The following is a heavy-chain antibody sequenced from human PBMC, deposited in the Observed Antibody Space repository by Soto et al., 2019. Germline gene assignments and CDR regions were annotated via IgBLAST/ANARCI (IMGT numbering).Heavy chain of an antibody. J-gene: IGHJ4*02. V-gene: IGHV1-18*01. CDR1: GYTFTSYV. CDR3: ARDWVVFDS. D-gene: IGHD3-16*01. CDR2: INTYNGNT. Sequence: VQLVQSGAEVKKPGASVKVSCKASGYTFTSYVISWVRQAPGQALEWKGWINTYNGNTNYAQKLQGRFTTTTNTSTSTCYMELRILRSDDTAVSYCARDWVVFDSWGQGPLVTVSS.